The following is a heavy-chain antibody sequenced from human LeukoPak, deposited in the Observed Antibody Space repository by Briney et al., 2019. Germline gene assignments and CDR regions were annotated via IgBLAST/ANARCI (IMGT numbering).Heavy chain of an antibody. D-gene: IGHD3-22*01. CDR2: IYTSGIT. CDR1: GSSIRSFY. V-gene: IGHV4-4*07. J-gene: IGHJ4*02. Sequence: PSETLSLTCTVSGSSIRSFYWSWIRQPAGKGLEWIGRIYTSGITNYNPSLKSRVTISVDTSKNQFSLKLSSVTAADTAVYYCAKTANYDSSGYYYVDYWGQGTLVTVSS. CDR3: AKTANYDSSGYYYVDY.